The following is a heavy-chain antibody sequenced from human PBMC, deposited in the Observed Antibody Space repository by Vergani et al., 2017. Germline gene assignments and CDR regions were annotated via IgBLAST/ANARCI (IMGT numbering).Heavy chain of an antibody. CDR3: AKHLGTSSAGGWFDP. CDR1: GFTSAGYA. Sequence: EVQLEESGGGLVLPGRSLRLSCVASGFTSAGYAMHWVRQAPGKGLEWVSGNSGNSTSIGYADSVKGRFTISRDNAKNSLYLQMNSLRAENTALYYCAKHLGTSSAGGWFDPWGQGTLVTVSS. D-gene: IGHD6-6*01. J-gene: IGHJ5*02. CDR2: NSGNSTSI. V-gene: IGHV3-9*02.